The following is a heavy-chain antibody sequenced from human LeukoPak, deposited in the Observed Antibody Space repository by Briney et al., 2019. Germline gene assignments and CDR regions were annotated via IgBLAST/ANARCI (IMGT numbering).Heavy chain of an antibody. CDR2: ISYDGTNK. D-gene: IGHD6-13*01. V-gene: IGHV3-30-3*01. Sequence: PGRSLRLSCAASGFTFSDYAMHWVRQAPGKGLEWVAVISYDGTNKYCADSVKGRFTISRDNSKNTLYLQMNSLRADDTAVYYCAKVPAAAGSDYWGQGTLVTVSS. CDR3: AKVPAAAGSDY. CDR1: GFTFSDYA. J-gene: IGHJ4*02.